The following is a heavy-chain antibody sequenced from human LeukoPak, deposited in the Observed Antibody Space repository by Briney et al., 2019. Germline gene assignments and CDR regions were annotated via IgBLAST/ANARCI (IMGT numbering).Heavy chain of an antibody. Sequence: SETLSLTCGVSGGSIDSTNYWSWVRQAPGKGLEWIGEIAHDGTRNYNPSLRSRVAMSFDRANNYFSLSLTAVTAADTAVYYCARGPLPIIVVVRKQYYFDYWGQGTLVTVSS. CDR1: GGSIDSTNY. J-gene: IGHJ4*02. CDR3: ARGPLPIIVVVRKQYYFDY. D-gene: IGHD2-15*01. V-gene: IGHV4-4*02. CDR2: IAHDGTR.